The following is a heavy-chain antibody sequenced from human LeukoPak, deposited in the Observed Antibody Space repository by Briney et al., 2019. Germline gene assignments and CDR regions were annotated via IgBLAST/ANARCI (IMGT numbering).Heavy chain of an antibody. CDR2: IYPRDGST. J-gene: IGHJ4*02. CDR3: ARDHEAFDY. Sequence: ASVKVSCKASGYSFTSNYIHWVRQAPGQGLEWMGMIYPRDGSTSYALKFQGRVTVTRDTSTSTVHMELSGLRSEDTAVYYCARDHEAFDYWGQGTLVTVCS. V-gene: IGHV1-46*01. CDR1: GYSFTSNY.